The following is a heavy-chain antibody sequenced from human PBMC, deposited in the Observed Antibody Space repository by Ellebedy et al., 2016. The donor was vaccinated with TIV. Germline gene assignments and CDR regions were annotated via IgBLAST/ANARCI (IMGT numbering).Heavy chain of an antibody. CDR1: GFSLSTNEVA. Sequence: SGPTLVKPTQTLTLTCTFSGFSLSTNEVAVGWIRQPPGKALEWLALIYWDDDKRYSPSLKSRLPITKDTSKNLVVLTMTNMHPVDTATYYRVYRRSYDRGVYFSGWFDPWGQGTLVTVSA. CDR2: IYWDDDK. J-gene: IGHJ5*02. D-gene: IGHD3-22*01. V-gene: IGHV2-5*02. CDR3: VYRRSYDRGVYFSGWFDP.